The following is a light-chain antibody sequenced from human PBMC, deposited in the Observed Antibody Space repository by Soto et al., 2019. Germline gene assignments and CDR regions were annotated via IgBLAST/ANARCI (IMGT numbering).Light chain of an antibody. CDR1: QSISSSY. V-gene: IGKV3-20*01. CDR2: AAS. CDR3: QRYGCSSYT. Sequence: EIVLTQSPGTLSLSPGERATLSCRASQSISSSYFAWYQQTPGQAPGLLIYAASSGATGSPDRFSGSGSGTDFTSTISRLETEELSVYYCQRYGCSSYTLGQGPGWRSN. J-gene: IGKJ2*01.